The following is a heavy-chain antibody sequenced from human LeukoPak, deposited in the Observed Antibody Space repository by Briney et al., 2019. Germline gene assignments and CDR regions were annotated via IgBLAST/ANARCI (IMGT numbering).Heavy chain of an antibody. CDR1: GYTFTTYG. CDR3: ARSLTIREGDAFDI. V-gene: IGHV1-18*01. D-gene: IGHD3-10*01. CDR2: ISGYSGNT. Sequence: ASVKVSCKTSGYTFTTYGILWVRQAPGQGLEWMGWISGYSGNTNFARKLQGRVTMTTDTSTSTAYMELRSLRSDDTAVYYCARSLTIREGDAFDIWGQGTMVTVSS. J-gene: IGHJ3*02.